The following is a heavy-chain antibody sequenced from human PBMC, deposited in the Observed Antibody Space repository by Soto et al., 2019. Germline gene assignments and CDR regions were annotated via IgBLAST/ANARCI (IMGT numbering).Heavy chain of an antibody. J-gene: IGHJ4*02. V-gene: IGHV4-61*01. CDR3: ARDCSGGSCYFY. CDR1: GGSVSSGSYY. CDR2: ICYSGST. D-gene: IGHD2-15*01. Sequence: SETLSLTCTVSGGSVSSGSYYWSWIRQPPGKGLEWIGYICYSGSTNYNPSLKSRVTISVGTSKNQFSLKLSSVTAADTAVYYCARDCSGGSCYFYWGQGTLVTVSS.